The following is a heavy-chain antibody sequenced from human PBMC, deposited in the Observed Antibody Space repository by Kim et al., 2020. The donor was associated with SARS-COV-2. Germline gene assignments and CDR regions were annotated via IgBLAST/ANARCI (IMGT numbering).Heavy chain of an antibody. Sequence: SVKGRFTISRDNSKNTLYLQMNSLRAEDTAVYYCAKPKTAGYSSSSGFDCWGQGTLVTVSS. CDR3: AKPKTAGYSSSSGFDC. J-gene: IGHJ4*02. D-gene: IGHD6-6*01. V-gene: IGHV3-23*01.